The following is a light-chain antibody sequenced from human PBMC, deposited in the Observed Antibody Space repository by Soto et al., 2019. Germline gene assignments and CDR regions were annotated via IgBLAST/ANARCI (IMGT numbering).Light chain of an antibody. J-gene: IGLJ1*01. CDR2: DVS. CDR1: SSDVGGYNY. Sequence: QSVLTQPASVSGSPGQSITISCTGTSSDVGGYNYVSWYQQHPGKAPKLMIYDVSNRPSGVSNRFSGSKSGNTASLTIAGLQAEDEADYYCSSYTCRSTLNVFGTGTKLTVL. CDR3: SSYTCRSTLNV. V-gene: IGLV2-14*01.